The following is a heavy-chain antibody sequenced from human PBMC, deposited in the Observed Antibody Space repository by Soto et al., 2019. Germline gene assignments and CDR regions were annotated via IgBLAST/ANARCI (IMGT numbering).Heavy chain of an antibody. CDR2: ISSTSSYI. V-gene: IGHV3-21*04. D-gene: IGHD6-13*01. CDR1: GFTFSTYS. J-gene: IGHJ4*02. Sequence: PGGSLRLSCAASGFTFSTYSMSWVRQAPGKGLEWLSSISSTSSYIYYADSMKGRFTISRDNAKNSLSLQMNSLRAEDTAIYYCAKDGLSDSPSAIDYWGQGTVVTVSS. CDR3: AKDGLSDSPSAIDY.